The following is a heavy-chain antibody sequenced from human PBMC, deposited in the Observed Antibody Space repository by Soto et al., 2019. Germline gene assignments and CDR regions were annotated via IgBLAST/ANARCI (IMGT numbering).Heavy chain of an antibody. CDR3: ATSPRISRAGDV. Sequence: QVEMVQSGAEVQKPGASVNVSCKTSGYSFITHGISWVRQATGQGLKWMGWINPYTGNTNYAQSLQGRVTMTTDRSTSTAYTELRRLTSDDTALYYGATSPRISRAGDVWGKGTAGTVSS. J-gene: IGHJ6*04. CDR1: GYSFITHG. CDR2: INPYTGNT. V-gene: IGHV1-18*01.